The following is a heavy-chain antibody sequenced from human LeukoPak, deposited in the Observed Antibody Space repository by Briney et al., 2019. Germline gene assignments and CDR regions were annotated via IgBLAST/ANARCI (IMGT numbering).Heavy chain of an antibody. J-gene: IGHJ4*02. CDR1: GGSISSSSYY. Sequence: SETLSLTCTVSGGSISSSSYYWGWIRQPPGKGLEWIGSIYYSGSTYYNPSLKSRVTISVDTSKNQFSLKLSSVTAADTAVYYCAVLILTGYYHFDYWGQGTLVTVSS. D-gene: IGHD3-9*01. CDR3: AVLILTGYYHFDY. V-gene: IGHV4-39*01. CDR2: IYYSGST.